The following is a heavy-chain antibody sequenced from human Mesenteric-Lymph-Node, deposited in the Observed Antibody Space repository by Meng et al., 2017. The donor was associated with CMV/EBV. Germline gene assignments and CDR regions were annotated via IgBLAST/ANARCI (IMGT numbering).Heavy chain of an antibody. CDR3: ARNIRHGGSDI. V-gene: IGHV3-30-3*01. D-gene: IGHD2/OR15-2a*01. CDR1: GFTFSSYA. CDR2: ISYDGSNK. Sequence: GESLKISCAASGFTFSSYAMHWVRQAPGKGLEWVAVISYDGSNKYYADSVKGRFTISRDNSKNSLYLQMNSLRAEDTAVYYCARNIRHGGSDIWGQGAMVTVSS. J-gene: IGHJ3*02.